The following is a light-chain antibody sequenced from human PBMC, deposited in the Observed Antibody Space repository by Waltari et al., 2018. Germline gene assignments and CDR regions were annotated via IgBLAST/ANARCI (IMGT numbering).Light chain of an antibody. CDR1: QSVSSY. CDR2: GAS. V-gene: IGKV3-11*01. CDR3: QHRSNWPLT. J-gene: IGKJ4*01. Sequence: EIVLTQSPATLSLSPGARATLSCRASQSVSSYLAWYQQKPGQAPRLLIYGASSRATGIPARFSGSGSGTDFTLTISSLEPEDFAVYYCQHRSNWPLTFGGGTKVEIK.